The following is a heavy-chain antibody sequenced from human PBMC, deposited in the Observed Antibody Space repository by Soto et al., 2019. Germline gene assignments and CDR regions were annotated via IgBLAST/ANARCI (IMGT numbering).Heavy chain of an antibody. CDR2: IDSGGRT. V-gene: IGHV3-66*01. CDR1: GFTVSSNY. CDR3: AMGRNNSWYGTYYFDY. J-gene: IGHJ4*02. D-gene: IGHD6-13*01. Sequence: EVQLVESGGGLVQPGGSLRLSCAASGFTVSSNYMSWVRQAPGKGVEWVSVIDSGGRTYYADSVKVRFTISRHNSKTTLYLQMNSLRAEDTAVYYWAMGRNNSWYGTYYFDYWGQGTLVTVSS.